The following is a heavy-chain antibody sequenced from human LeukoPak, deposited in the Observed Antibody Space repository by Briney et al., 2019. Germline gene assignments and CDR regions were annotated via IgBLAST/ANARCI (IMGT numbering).Heavy chain of an antibody. CDR1: GYTFTSYA. D-gene: IGHD3-10*01. Sequence: ASVKVSCKASGYTFTSYAMHWVRQAPGQRLEWMGWINAGNGNTKYSQKFQGRVTITRDTSASTAYMELSSLRSEDTAVYYCAREEVITMEFYGMGVWGQGTTVTVSS. J-gene: IGHJ6*02. V-gene: IGHV1-3*01. CDR2: INAGNGNT. CDR3: AREEVITMEFYGMGV.